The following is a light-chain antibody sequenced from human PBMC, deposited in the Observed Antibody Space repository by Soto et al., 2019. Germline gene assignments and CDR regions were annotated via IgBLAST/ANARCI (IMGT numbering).Light chain of an antibody. Sequence: ERVMTQSPATLSVSPGERATLSCRASQSINSNLAWYQQKPGQAPRLLIYGASTRAPGIPARFSGSGSGTEFTLTISSLQSEDFAVYYCPQYNNLPFTFGPGTKVDIK. J-gene: IGKJ3*01. V-gene: IGKV3-15*01. CDR1: QSINSN. CDR3: PQYNNLPFT. CDR2: GAS.